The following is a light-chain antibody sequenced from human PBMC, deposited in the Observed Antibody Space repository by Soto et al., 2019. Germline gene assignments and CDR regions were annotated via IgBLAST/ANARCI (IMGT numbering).Light chain of an antibody. CDR2: DAS. CDR3: QQRSNWPLT. Sequence: EIVLTQSPATLSLSPGERATLSCGASQSVSSFLAWYQQKPGQAPRLLIYDASDRATGIPTRFSGSGSGTDFTLTISSLEPEDFAVYYCQQRSNWPLTFGGGTKVEMK. J-gene: IGKJ4*01. CDR1: QSVSSF. V-gene: IGKV3-11*01.